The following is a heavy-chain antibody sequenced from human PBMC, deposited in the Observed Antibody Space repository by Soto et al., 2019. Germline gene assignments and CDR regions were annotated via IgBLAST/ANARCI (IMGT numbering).Heavy chain of an antibody. D-gene: IGHD6-6*01. Sequence: QVQLQESGPGLVKPSQTLSLTCTVSGASMSSGGYYWTWIRQSPGKGLEWIGYIYYSGSTYYNPSIERRLSVSIXPSRSQFSLTLHSVTAADTAIYSCARDRHTNFFDPWGQGTLVTVSS. CDR3: ARDRHTNFFDP. V-gene: IGHV4-31*03. CDR2: IYYSGST. CDR1: GASMSSGGYY. J-gene: IGHJ5*02.